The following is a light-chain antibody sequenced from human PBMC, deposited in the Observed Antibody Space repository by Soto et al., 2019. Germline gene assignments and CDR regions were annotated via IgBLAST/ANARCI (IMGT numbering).Light chain of an antibody. CDR1: QSISRS. V-gene: IGKV1-5*03. Sequence: DIHLTQSPSTLSASVGDRITITCRASQSISRSLAWYQQKPGKAPKLLIYTTSSLESGVPSRFSGSGSGTEFTLTNSSLQPDDFVTSYGQHYKDYSWTFGQGTKVDIK. CDR3: QHYKDYSWT. J-gene: IGKJ1*01. CDR2: TTS.